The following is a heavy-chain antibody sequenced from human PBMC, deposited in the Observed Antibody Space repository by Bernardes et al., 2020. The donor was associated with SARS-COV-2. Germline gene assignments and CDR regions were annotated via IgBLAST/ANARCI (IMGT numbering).Heavy chain of an antibody. D-gene: IGHD2-2*02. Sequence: SGPTLVKPTQTLTLTCTFSGFSLNTHAMGVAWVRQPPVKALEWLALIYWNDDKSYSPSLKSRLTITKDTSKNQVVLTMTDMDPVDTATYFCAHGVLEVVPVGRPLALYTWGQGTMVTVSS. CDR3: AHGVLEVVPVGRPLALYT. J-gene: IGHJ3*02. V-gene: IGHV2-5*01. CDR2: IYWNDDK. CDR1: GFSLNTHAMG.